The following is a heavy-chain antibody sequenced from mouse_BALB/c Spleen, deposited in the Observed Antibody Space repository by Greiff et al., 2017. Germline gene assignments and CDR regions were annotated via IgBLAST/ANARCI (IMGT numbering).Heavy chain of an antibody. D-gene: IGHD1-1*01. CDR3: VRKFYGRGAWFAY. Sequence: EVQRVESGGGLVQPKGSLKLSCAASGFTFNTYAMNWVSQAPGKGLEWVARIRSKSNNYATYYADSVKDRFTISRYDSQSMLYLQMNNWKTEDTVRYYCVRKFYGRGAWFAYWGPGTLVTVSA. CDR2: IRSKSNNYAT. CDR1: GFTFNTYA. J-gene: IGHJ3*01. V-gene: IGHV10-1*02.